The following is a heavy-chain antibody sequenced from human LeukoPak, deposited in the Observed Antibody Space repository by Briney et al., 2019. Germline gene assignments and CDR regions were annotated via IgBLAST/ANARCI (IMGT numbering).Heavy chain of an antibody. V-gene: IGHV3-48*01. CDR1: GFTFSTSS. J-gene: IGHJ4*02. Sequence: GGSLRLSCAASGFTFSTSSMNWVRQAPGKGLEWVSYISSGSVSTYYADSVKGRFTISRDNAKNSLYLQMNSLRAEDTAVYYCARRAPYGDYSFDHWGQGTLVTVSS. CDR2: ISSGSVST. D-gene: IGHD4-17*01. CDR3: ARRAPYGDYSFDH.